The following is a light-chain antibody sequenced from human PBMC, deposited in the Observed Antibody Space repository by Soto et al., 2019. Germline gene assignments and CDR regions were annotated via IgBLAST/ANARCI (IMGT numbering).Light chain of an antibody. J-gene: IGKJ1*01. CDR1: QSIGTY. Sequence: IQGTQSPSSLSASVGNSVTITCRASQSIGTYLNWYHQKPGNARQILIYGASTLQSGVPSRFNASGSGTHFTLTIHSIKPEDFGTYACQQSYSTPTFGQGTKVDIK. V-gene: IGKV1-39*01. CDR3: QQSYSTPT. CDR2: GAS.